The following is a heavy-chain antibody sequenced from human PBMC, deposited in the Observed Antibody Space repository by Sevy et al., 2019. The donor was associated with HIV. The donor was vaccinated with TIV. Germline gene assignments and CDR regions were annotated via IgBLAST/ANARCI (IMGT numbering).Heavy chain of an antibody. V-gene: IGHV3-7*04. CDR1: GFTFSVYW. Sequence: GGSLRLSCAASGFTFSVYWMSWVRQAPGKGLEWVATMKEDGSEKYYVDSVKGRFTISRDNAKNSLYLQMNSLRAEDTAVYYWGGGGVGGYSYSLDYWGQGTLVTVSS. J-gene: IGHJ4*02. D-gene: IGHD5-18*01. CDR3: GGGGVGGYSYSLDY. CDR2: MKEDGSEK.